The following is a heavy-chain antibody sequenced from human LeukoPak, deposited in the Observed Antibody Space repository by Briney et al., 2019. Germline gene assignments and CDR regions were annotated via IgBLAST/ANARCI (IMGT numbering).Heavy chain of an antibody. Sequence: GGSLRLSCAASGFTFSSYEMNWVRQAPGKGLEWVSYISSSGSTIYYADSVKGRFTISRDSAKNSLYLQMNSLRAEDTAVYYCAREEYYYDSSGSYPDDAFDIWGQGTMVTVSS. J-gene: IGHJ3*02. CDR2: ISSSGSTI. CDR3: AREEYYYDSSGSYPDDAFDI. V-gene: IGHV3-48*03. D-gene: IGHD3-22*01. CDR1: GFTFSSYE.